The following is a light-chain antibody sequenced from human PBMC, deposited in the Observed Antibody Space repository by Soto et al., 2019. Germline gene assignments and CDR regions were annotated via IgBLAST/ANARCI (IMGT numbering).Light chain of an antibody. Sequence: EIVLTQSPATLSLSPGERATLSCRASQSVSSYLAWYQQKPGQAPRLLIYDASNRATGIPARFSGSGSGTDFTLTISSLEPEDFSVYYCQKRFTFLQGTKLEIK. CDR2: DAS. CDR3: QKRFT. V-gene: IGKV3-11*01. CDR1: QSVSSY. J-gene: IGKJ2*01.